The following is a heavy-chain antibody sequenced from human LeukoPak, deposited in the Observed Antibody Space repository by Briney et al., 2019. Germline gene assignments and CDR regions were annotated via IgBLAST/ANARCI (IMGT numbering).Heavy chain of an antibody. V-gene: IGHV3-30*18. CDR3: AKISMGMVRGVRAHFDY. CDR2: ISYDGSNK. J-gene: IGHJ4*02. CDR1: GFTFSNYW. Sequence: PGRSLRLSCAASGFTFSNYWMTWVRQAPGKGLEWVAVISYDGSNKYYADPVKGRFTISRDNSKNTLYLQMNSLRAEDTAVYYCAKISMGMVRGVRAHFDYWGQGTLVTVSS. D-gene: IGHD3-10*01.